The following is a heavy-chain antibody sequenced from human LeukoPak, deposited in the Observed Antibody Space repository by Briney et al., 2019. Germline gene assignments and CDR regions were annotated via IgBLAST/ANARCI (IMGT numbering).Heavy chain of an antibody. J-gene: IGHJ4*02. CDR1: GYTLTSYD. CDR3: ARRLDY. CDR2: KDPNSGNT. Sequence: ASVKVSCKASGYTLTSYDINWVRQAAGQGLEWMGWKDPNSGNTGFAQKFQGRVTMTRNTSISTAYMELSSLRSEDTAVYYCARRLDYWGQGTLVTVSS. V-gene: IGHV1-8*01.